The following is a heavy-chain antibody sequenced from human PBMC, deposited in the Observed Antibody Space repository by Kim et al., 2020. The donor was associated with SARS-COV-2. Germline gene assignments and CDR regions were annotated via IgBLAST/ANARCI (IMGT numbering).Heavy chain of an antibody. Sequence: ASVKVSCKASGYTFTSYDINWVRQATGQGLEWMGWMNPNSGNTGYAQKFQGRVTMTRNTSISTAYMELSSLRTEDTDVYYCASGLLRTMIVVVITTYYYYGMDAGGQRTTETVSS. D-gene: IGHD3-22*01. J-gene: IGHJ6*02. CDR3: ASGLLRTMIVVVITTYYYYGMDA. CDR2: MNPNSGNT. V-gene: IGHV1-8*02. CDR1: GYTFTSYD.